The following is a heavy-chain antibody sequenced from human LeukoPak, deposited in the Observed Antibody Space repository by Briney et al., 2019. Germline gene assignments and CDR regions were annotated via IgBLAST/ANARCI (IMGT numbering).Heavy chain of an antibody. Sequence: ASVKVSCKASGYTFTGYYMHWVRQAPGQGLEWMGWINPNSGGTNYAQKFQGRVTMTRDTSISTAYMELSRLRSDDTAVYYCARGQFRAAGKRDFDYWGQGTLVTVSS. D-gene: IGHD6-13*01. CDR3: ARGQFRAAGKRDFDY. V-gene: IGHV1-2*02. J-gene: IGHJ4*02. CDR1: GYTFTGYY. CDR2: INPNSGGT.